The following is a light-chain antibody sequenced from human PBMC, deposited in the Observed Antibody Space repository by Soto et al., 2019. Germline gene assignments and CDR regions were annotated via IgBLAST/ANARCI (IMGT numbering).Light chain of an antibody. J-gene: IGLJ2*01. CDR1: NSNMGRNY. CDR2: RND. V-gene: IGLV1-47*01. CDR3: AVWDNSLNGVA. Sequence: QSVMTQPPSVSAAPGQKVTISCSGSNSNMGRNYVYWYQQVPGTAPKLLMYRNDVRPSGVPDRITGSKSGTSASLAISGLRSEDEADYYCAVWDNSLNGVAFGGGTKLTVL.